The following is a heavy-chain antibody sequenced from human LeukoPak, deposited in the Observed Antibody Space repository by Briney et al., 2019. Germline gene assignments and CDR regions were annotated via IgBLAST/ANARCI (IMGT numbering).Heavy chain of an antibody. J-gene: IGHJ1*01. CDR1: GGTFSSYA. V-gene: IGHV1-69*13. CDR2: IIPIFGTA. CDR3: ARDGDYYDSSGYYQSLGAEYFQH. Sequence: ASVKVSCKASGGTFSSYAISWVRQAPGQGLEWMGGIIPIFGTANYAQKFQGRVTITADESTSTAYMELSSLRSEDTAVYYCARDGDYYDSSGYYQSLGAEYFQHWGQGTLVTVSP. D-gene: IGHD3-22*01.